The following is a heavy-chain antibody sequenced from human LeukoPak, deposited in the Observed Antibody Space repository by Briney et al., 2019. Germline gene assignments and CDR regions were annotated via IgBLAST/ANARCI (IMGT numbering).Heavy chain of an antibody. J-gene: IGHJ4*02. CDR3: ARDERLLSFLK. D-gene: IGHD3-3*01. CDR2: ISSGGSTI. V-gene: IGHV3-11*04. CDR1: GFTFSDYY. Sequence: GGSLRLSCAASGFTFSDYYMSWIRQAPGKGLEWVSYISSGGSTIYYADSVKGRFTISRDNAKNSLYLQMNSLRAEDTAVYYCARDERLLSFLKWGQGTLVTVSS.